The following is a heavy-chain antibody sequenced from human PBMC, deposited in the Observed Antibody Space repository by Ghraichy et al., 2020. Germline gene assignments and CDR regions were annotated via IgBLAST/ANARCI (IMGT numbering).Heavy chain of an antibody. CDR3: ADLDTAMLSGSKPL. J-gene: IGHJ4*01. Sequence: GGSLRLSCAGAGFTFGSDWMSWVRQAPGKGLEWVAMIKRDESAKYYVDSVKGRFTVSRDHANNLLYLQMSSLRAEDTALYYCADLDTAMLSGSKPLWGHRTLVTVSS. D-gene: IGHD5-18*01. CDR2: IKRDESAK. V-gene: IGHV3-7*03. CDR1: GFTFGSDW.